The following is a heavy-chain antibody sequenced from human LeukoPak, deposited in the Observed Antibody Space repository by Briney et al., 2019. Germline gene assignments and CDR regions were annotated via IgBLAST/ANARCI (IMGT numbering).Heavy chain of an antibody. D-gene: IGHD4-17*01. V-gene: IGHV4-59*08. CDR1: GGSIRGHW. J-gene: IGHJ4*02. CDR3: ARRNTADASIDF. CDR2: AFYTGSI. Sequence: SETLSLTCTVSGGSIRGHWWTWVRQPSGRGLEWIGDAFYTGSINYSLSLKSRLTLSLDTSRNLFSLDLRSVTAADTAIYYCARRNTADASIDFWGQGTLVSASS.